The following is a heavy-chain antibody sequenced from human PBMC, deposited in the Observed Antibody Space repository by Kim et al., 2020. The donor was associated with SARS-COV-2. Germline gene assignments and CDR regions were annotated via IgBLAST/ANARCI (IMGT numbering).Heavy chain of an antibody. CDR2: IMWNSGSI. CDR1: GFTIHDYA. Sequence: GGSLRLSCAASGFTIHDYAMHWVRQAPGKGLDWVSGIMWNSGSIGYADSVKGRFTISRDNAKNSLYLQMNSLRAEDTALYYCAKEDYGGDGGVYYGMDVWGQGTTVTVSS. CDR3: AKEDYGGDGGVYYGMDV. V-gene: IGHV3-9*01. J-gene: IGHJ6*02. D-gene: IGHD4-17*01.